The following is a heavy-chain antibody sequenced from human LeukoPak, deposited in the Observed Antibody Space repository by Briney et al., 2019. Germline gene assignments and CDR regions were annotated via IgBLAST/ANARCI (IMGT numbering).Heavy chain of an antibody. J-gene: IGHJ4*02. D-gene: IGHD6-13*01. Sequence: GGSLRLSCAASGFTFSSYAMSWVRQAPGKGLEWVSIIYSGGSTYYADSVKGRFTISRDNSKNTLYLQMNSLRAEDTAVYYCARDRAPPSSWYFDYWGQGTLVTVSS. V-gene: IGHV3-66*01. CDR2: IYSGGST. CDR1: GFTFSSYA. CDR3: ARDRAPPSSWYFDY.